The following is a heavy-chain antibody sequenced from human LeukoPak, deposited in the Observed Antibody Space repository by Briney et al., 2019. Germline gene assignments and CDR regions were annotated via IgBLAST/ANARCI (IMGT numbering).Heavy chain of an antibody. D-gene: IGHD3-10*01. V-gene: IGHV3-9*01. CDR3: AKSIEGSGSYYDSYFGY. CDR1: GFTFDDYA. J-gene: IGHJ4*02. Sequence: PGGSLRLSCAASGFTFDDYAMHWVRQAPGKGLEWVSGISWNSGSIGYADSVKGRFTISRDNAKNSLYLQMNSLRAEDTAFYYCAKSIEGSGSYYDSYFGYWGQGTLVTVSS. CDR2: ISWNSGSI.